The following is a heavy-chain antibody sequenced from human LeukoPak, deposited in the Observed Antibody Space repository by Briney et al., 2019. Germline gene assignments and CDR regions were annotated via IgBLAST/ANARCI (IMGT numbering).Heavy chain of an antibody. Sequence: GGSLRLSCAASGFTFSSYAMHWVRQAPGKGLEWVAVISYDGSNKYYADSVKGRFTISRDNSKNTLYPQMNSLRAEDTAVYYCARDPQDIVVVVAGKGGYYYGMDVWGQGTTVTVSS. CDR2: ISYDGSNK. J-gene: IGHJ6*02. CDR1: GFTFSSYA. CDR3: ARDPQDIVVVVAGKGGYYYGMDV. V-gene: IGHV3-30-3*01. D-gene: IGHD2-15*01.